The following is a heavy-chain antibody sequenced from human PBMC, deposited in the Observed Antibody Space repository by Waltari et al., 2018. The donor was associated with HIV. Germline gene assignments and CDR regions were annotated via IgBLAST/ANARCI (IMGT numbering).Heavy chain of an antibody. Sequence: QVQLVQSGAEVKKPGSSVKVSCKASGGTFNTYVITWVRQAPGQGLEWTGGIIPVFGTTNYAQKFQGRLTISADESTSTGYMQLSSLRSEDTAVYYCARMATVVDWYFDLWGRGTLVTVSS. D-gene: IGHD2-15*01. CDR2: IIPVFGTT. V-gene: IGHV1-69*01. CDR1: GGTFNTYV. CDR3: ARMATVVDWYFDL. J-gene: IGHJ2*01.